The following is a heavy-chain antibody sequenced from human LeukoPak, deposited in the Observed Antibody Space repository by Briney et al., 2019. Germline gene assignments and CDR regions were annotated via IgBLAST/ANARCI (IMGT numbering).Heavy chain of an antibody. J-gene: IGHJ4*02. Sequence: SETLSLTCTVSGGSISSYYWSWIRQPPGKGLEWIGYIYYSGSTNYNPSLKSRVTISVDTSKSQFSLKLSSVTAADTAVYYCARVGQQLALYYFDYWGQGTLVTVSS. D-gene: IGHD6-13*01. V-gene: IGHV4-59*01. CDR3: ARVGQQLALYYFDY. CDR1: GGSISSYY. CDR2: IYYSGST.